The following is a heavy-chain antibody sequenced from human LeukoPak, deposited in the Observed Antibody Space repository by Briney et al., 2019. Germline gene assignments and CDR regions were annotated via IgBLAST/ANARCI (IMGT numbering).Heavy chain of an antibody. CDR2: IYTSGST. CDR3: ARASEPLGVFDY. CDR1: GGSISRYY. J-gene: IGHJ4*02. V-gene: IGHV4-4*07. Sequence: SETLSLTCTVSGGSISRYYWSWIRQPAGKGLEWIGRIYTSGSTNYNPSLKSRVTMSVDTSKDQFSLKLSSVPAADTDVYYCARASEPLGVFDYWGQGTLVTVSS. D-gene: IGHD3-16*01.